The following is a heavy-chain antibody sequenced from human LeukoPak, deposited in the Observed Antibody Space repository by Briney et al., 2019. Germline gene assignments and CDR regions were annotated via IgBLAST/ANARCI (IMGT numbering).Heavy chain of an antibody. V-gene: IGHV4-30-4*08. Sequence: PSQTLSLTCTVSGGSISSGDYYWSWIRQPPGKGLEWIGYIYYSGSTYYNPSLKSRVTISVDTSKNQFSLKLSSVTAADTAVYYCARDYDFWSGYYVQPASIFDYWGQGTLVTVSS. CDR3: ARDYDFWSGYYVQPASIFDY. CDR2: IYYSGST. D-gene: IGHD3-3*01. J-gene: IGHJ4*02. CDR1: GGSISSGDYY.